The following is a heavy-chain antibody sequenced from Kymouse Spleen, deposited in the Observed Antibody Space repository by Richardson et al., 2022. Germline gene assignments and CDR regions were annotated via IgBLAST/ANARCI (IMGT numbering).Heavy chain of an antibody. CDR1: GGTFSSYA. Sequence: QVQLVQSGAEVKKPGSSVKVSCKASGGTFSSYAISWVRQAPGQGLEWMGGIIPIFGTANYAQKFQGRVTITTDESTSTAYMELSSLRSEDTAVYYCASLIAARPLYYYYGMDVWGQGTTVTVSS. D-gene: IGHD6-6*01. J-gene: IGHJ6*02. CDR2: IIPIFGTA. CDR3: ASLIAARPLYYYYGMDV. V-gene: IGHV1-69*05.